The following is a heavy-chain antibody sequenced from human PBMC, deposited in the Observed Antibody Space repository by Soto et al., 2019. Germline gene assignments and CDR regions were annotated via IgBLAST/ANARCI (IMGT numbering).Heavy chain of an antibody. CDR1: GYTFTSYG. CDR2: ISAYNGNT. J-gene: IGHJ4*02. D-gene: IGHD1-26*01. Sequence: ASVKVSCKASGYTFTSYGISWVRQAPGQGLEWMGWISAYNGNTNYAQKLQGGVTMTTGTSTSTAYMELRSLRSDDTAVYYCARKEGATRLSDYWGQGTLVTVSS. CDR3: ARKEGATRLSDY. V-gene: IGHV1-18*04.